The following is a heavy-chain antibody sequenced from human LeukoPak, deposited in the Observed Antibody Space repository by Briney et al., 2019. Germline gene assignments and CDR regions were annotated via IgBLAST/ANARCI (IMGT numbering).Heavy chain of an antibody. CDR3: ARGGGYDRDRFDP. J-gene: IGHJ5*02. D-gene: IGHD5-12*01. CDR1: GFTFSDYY. CDR2: IYSGGST. V-gene: IGHV3-53*01. Sequence: PGGSLRLSCAASGFTFSDYYMSWVRQAPGKGLEWVSDIYSGGSTHYADSVKGRFTISRDNSKNTLYLQMNSLRAEDTAVYYCARGGGYDRDRFDPWGQGTLVTVSS.